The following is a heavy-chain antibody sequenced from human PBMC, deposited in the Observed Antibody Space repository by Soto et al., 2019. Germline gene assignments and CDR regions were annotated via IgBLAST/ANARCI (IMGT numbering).Heavy chain of an antibody. CDR3: ASTSDGFFSWPN. D-gene: IGHD6-13*01. J-gene: IGHJ4*02. CDR2: IYPGDSNT. V-gene: IGHV5-51*01. CDR1: GYSFTNFW. Sequence: GESLKISCQVSGYSFTNFWIGWVRQMPGKGLEWMGIIYPGDSNTKYSPSFQGQVTISADKSISTAYLQWSSLQAPDTAMYYCASTSDGFFSWPNWGQGTLVTVSS.